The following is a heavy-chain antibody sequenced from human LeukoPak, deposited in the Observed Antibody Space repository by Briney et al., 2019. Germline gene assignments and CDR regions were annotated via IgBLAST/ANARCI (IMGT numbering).Heavy chain of an antibody. CDR3: ARLNIVVVPAAIRGAFDI. CDR1: GGTFSSYA. Sequence: RASVKVSCKASGGTFSSYAISWVRQAPGQGLEWMGGIIPIFGTANYAQKFQGRVTITADESTSTAYMELSSLRSEDTAAYYCARLNIVVVPAAIRGAFDIWGQGTMVTVSS. D-gene: IGHD2-2*01. CDR2: IIPIFGTA. J-gene: IGHJ3*02. V-gene: IGHV1-69*13.